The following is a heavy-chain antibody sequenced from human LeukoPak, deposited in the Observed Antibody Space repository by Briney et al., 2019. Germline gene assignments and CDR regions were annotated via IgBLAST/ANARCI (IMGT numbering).Heavy chain of an antibody. CDR1: GYTFRNFG. J-gene: IGHJ4*02. V-gene: IGHV1-18*01. CDR2: SSIHNGNS. D-gene: IGHD3-3*01. CDR3: TRDVWSWSVKVAPTDF. Sequence: ASVKVSCKASGYTFRNFGLSWVRQAPGQGLEWMGWSSIHNGNSNYAQKFRDRVTVTLDTSTNTGHMELRSLRTDDTAVYYCTRDVWSWSVKVAPTDFWGQGTLVTVSS.